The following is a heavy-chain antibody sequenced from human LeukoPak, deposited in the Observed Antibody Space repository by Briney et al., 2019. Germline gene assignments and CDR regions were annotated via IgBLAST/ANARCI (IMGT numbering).Heavy chain of an antibody. V-gene: IGHV3-48*03. CDR3: ARVGCSRTGCYDTRWFDP. J-gene: IGHJ5*02. CDR1: GFTFSNYE. Sequence: TGGSLRLSCAGSGFTFSNYEMNWVRQAPGKGLEWVAYISYSGGTVWYADSVKGRFTISRDNTKNSVFLQMDSLRGDDTAVYYCARVGCSRTGCYDTRWFDPWGQGTLVTVSS. CDR2: ISYSGGTV. D-gene: IGHD2-2*01.